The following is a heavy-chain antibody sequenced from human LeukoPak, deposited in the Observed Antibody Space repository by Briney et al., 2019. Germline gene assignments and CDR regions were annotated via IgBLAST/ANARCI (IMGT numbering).Heavy chain of an antibody. D-gene: IGHD3-10*01. V-gene: IGHV3-30*04. Sequence: GGSLRLSCAASGFTFSSYAMHWVRQAPGKGLEWVAVTSYDGGNNYYADSVKGRFTISRDNSKNTLYLQMNSLRAEDTAVYYCARDSNYYGSGSYMDYWGQGTLVTVSS. J-gene: IGHJ4*02. CDR2: TSYDGGNN. CDR3: ARDSNYYGSGSYMDY. CDR1: GFTFSSYA.